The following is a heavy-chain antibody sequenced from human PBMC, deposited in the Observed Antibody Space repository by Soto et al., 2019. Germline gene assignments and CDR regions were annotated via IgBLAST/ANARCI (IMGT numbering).Heavy chain of an antibody. CDR2: INPSGGST. V-gene: IGHV1-46*01. CDR3: ARDSNSGYSYGYLGQFDY. J-gene: IGHJ4*02. Sequence: ASVKVSCKASGYTFTSYYMHWVRQAPGQGLEWMGIINPSGGSTSYAQKFQGRVTMTRDTSTSTVYMELSSLRSEDTAVYYCARDSNSGYSYGYLGQFDYCGQRTLVTVSS. CDR1: GYTFTSYY. D-gene: IGHD5-18*01.